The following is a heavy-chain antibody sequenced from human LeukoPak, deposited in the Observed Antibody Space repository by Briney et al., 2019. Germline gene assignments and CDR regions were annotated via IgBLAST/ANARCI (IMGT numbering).Heavy chain of an antibody. D-gene: IGHD3-3*01. J-gene: IGHJ5*02. V-gene: IGHV1-8*01. CDR3: ARGLGRITIFGVVTRKYNWFDP. CDR2: MNPNSGNT. Sequence: ASVKVSCKASGYTFTSYDINWVRQATGQGLEWMGWMNPNSGNTGYAQKFQGSVTMTRNTSISTAYMELSSLRSEDTAVYYCARGLGRITIFGVVTRKYNWFDPWGQGTLVTVSS. CDR1: GYTFTSYD.